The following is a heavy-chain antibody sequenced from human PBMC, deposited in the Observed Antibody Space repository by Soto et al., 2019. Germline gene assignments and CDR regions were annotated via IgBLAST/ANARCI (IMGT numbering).Heavy chain of an antibody. CDR1: GGSISSSNW. Sequence: SETRSLTCAVSGGSISSSNWWSWVRQPPGKGLEWIGEIYHSGSTNYNPALKSRGTISVDKSNNQFSLNLSSVPAADTAVYYYAFLGKLRSFAFLVWLKPWRQPTLVTF. CDR3: AFLGKLRSFAFLVWLKP. V-gene: IGHV4-4*02. CDR2: IYHSGST. D-gene: IGHD3-3*01. J-gene: IGHJ1*01.